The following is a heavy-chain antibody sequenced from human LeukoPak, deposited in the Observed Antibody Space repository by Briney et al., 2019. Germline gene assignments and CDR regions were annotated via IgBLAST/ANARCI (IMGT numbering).Heavy chain of an antibody. Sequence: ASVKVSCKASGYTFTGYYMHWVRQAPGQGLEWMGWINPNSGGTNYAQKFQGRVTMTRDTSISTAYMELSRLRFDDTAVYYCARDYVGVVAATRYYYGMDVWGQGTTVTVSS. CDR2: INPNSGGT. D-gene: IGHD2-15*01. CDR1: GYTFTGYY. CDR3: ARDYVGVVAATRYYYGMDV. J-gene: IGHJ6*02. V-gene: IGHV1-2*02.